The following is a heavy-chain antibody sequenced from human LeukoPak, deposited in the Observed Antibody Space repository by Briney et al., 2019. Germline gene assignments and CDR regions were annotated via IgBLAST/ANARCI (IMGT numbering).Heavy chain of an antibody. D-gene: IGHD2-2*01. J-gene: IGHJ5*02. Sequence: GGSLSLSCAASGFTFSSYSMNWVRQATGKGLEWVSSISSSSSYIYYADSVKGRFTISRDNAKNSLYLQMNSLRAEDTAVYYCARGRGYCSSTSCLNWFDPWGQGTLVTVSS. CDR3: ARGRGYCSSTSCLNWFDP. V-gene: IGHV3-21*01. CDR2: ISSSSSYI. CDR1: GFTFSSYS.